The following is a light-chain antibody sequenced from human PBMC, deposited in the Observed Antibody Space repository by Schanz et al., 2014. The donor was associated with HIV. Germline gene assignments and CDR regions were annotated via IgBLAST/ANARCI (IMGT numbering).Light chain of an antibody. Sequence: QSALIQPASVSGSPGQSITISCTGTSSDIGAYNYVSWYQQHPGKAPKLMIYDVNIRPSGVSNRFSGSKSGNTASLTISGLQAEDEADYYCNSYTXTSTPVFGGGTKLTVL. V-gene: IGLV2-14*03. CDR1: SSDIGAYNY. CDR3: NSYTXTSTPV. CDR2: DVN. J-gene: IGLJ2*01.